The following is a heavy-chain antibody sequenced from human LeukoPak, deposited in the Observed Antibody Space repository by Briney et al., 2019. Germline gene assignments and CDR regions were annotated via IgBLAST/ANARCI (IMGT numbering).Heavy chain of an antibody. V-gene: IGHV3-74*01. CDR1: GFTFRNAW. J-gene: IGHJ4*02. Sequence: GGSLGLSCAASGFTFRNAWMSWVRQAPGKGLVWVSRINSDGSSTTYADSVKGRFTISRDNAKNTLYLQMNSLRAEDTAMYYCVRQYSYDSSGYFPWDYWGQGTLVTVSS. D-gene: IGHD3-22*01. CDR3: VRQYSYDSSGYFPWDY. CDR2: INSDGSST.